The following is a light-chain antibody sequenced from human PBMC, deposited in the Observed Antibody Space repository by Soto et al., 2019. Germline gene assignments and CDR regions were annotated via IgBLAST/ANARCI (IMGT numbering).Light chain of an antibody. Sequence: SYELTRAPSMSVAPGQTARITCGGNNIGSKSVHWYQQRPGQAPVVVIYDDTDRPSGIPERFSGSNSGNTATLTISGVEAGDEADYYCQVRETNTDHLVFGGGTKLTVL. CDR2: DDT. J-gene: IGLJ3*02. CDR3: QVRETNTDHLV. V-gene: IGLV3-21*02. CDR1: NIGSKS.